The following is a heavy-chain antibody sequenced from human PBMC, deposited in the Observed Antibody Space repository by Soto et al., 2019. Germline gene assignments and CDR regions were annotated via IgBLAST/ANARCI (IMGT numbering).Heavy chain of an antibody. D-gene: IGHD5-12*01. CDR3: ARHGYTYSRHGDFDY. Sequence: QLRLQESGPGLVKPSETLSLTCTVSGGSVSSSLYYWGWIRQPPGKGLEWIGSIYYSGSRYHNPSLQSRVTTSIDTSENQFSLKLNYVTAADTAVYFCARHGYTYSRHGDFDYWGQGTLVTVSS. CDR1: GGSVSSSLYY. CDR2: IYYSGSR. V-gene: IGHV4-39*01. J-gene: IGHJ4*02.